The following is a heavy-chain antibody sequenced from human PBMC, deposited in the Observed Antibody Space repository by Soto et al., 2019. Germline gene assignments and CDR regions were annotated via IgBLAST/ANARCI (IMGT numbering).Heavy chain of an antibody. CDR2: ISAYNGNT. CDR3: ARVRSLERLLYTQQNYGMDV. Sequence: GASVKVSCKASGYTFTSYGISWVRQAPGQGLEWMGWISAYNGNTNYAQKLQGRVTMTTDTSTSTAYMELRSLRSDDTAVYYCARVRSLERLLYTQQNYGMDVWGQGTTVTVSS. V-gene: IGHV1-18*04. J-gene: IGHJ6*02. D-gene: IGHD3-3*01. CDR1: GYTFTSYG.